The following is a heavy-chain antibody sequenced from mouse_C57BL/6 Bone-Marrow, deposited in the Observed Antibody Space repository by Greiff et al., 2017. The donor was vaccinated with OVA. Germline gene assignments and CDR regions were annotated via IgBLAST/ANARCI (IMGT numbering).Heavy chain of an antibody. D-gene: IGHD1-1*01. Sequence: QVQLKESGAELVRPGTSVKMSCKASGYTFTNYWIGWAKQRPGHGLEWIGDIYPGGGYTNYNEKFKGKATLTADKSSSTAYMQFSSLTSEDSAIYYCARGGYGSSYWYFDVWGTGTTVTVSS. V-gene: IGHV1-63*01. CDR1: GYTFTNYW. CDR2: IYPGGGYT. J-gene: IGHJ1*03. CDR3: ARGGYGSSYWYFDV.